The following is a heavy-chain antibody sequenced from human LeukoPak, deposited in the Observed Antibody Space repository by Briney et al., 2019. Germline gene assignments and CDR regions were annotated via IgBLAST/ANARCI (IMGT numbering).Heavy chain of an antibody. J-gene: IGHJ4*02. Sequence: ASVKVSCKASGGTFSSYAISWVRQAPGQGLEWMGGIVPIFGTANYAQKFQGRVTITTDESTSTAYMELSSLRSEDTAVYYCARGTTYGDYEYYFDYWGQGTLVTVSS. CDR1: GGTFSSYA. V-gene: IGHV1-69*05. CDR3: ARGTTYGDYEYYFDY. D-gene: IGHD4-17*01. CDR2: IVPIFGTA.